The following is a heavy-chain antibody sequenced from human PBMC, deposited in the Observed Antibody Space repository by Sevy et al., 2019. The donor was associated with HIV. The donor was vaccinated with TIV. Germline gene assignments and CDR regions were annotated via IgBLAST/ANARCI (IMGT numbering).Heavy chain of an antibody. CDR2: IYHSGST. V-gene: IGHV4-4*02. CDR3: ARESKSGPGYYFDY. J-gene: IGHJ4*02. CDR1: AGSISSSNW. Sequence: SETLSLTCAVSAGSISSSNWWSWVRQPPGKGLEWIGEIYHSGSTNYNPSLKSRVTISVDKSKNQFSLKLSSVTAADTAVYYCARESKSGPGYYFDYWGQGTLVTVSS. D-gene: IGHD3-3*01.